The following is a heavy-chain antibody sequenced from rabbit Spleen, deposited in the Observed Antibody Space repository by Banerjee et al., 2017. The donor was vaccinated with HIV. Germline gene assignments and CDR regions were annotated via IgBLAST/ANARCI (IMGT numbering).Heavy chain of an antibody. Sequence: QEQLVESGGGLVQPEGSLTLTCTASGVSFSGRYVMSWVRQAPGKGLEWIGCIGSNSDNTVYATWAKGRFALSRTSSSTVPLQMTRRTAADTATYFGASHDSDGYYVRGLWGQGTLVTVS. CDR1: GVSFSGRYV. CDR3: ASHDSDGYYVRGL. J-gene: IGHJ4*01. V-gene: IGHV1S45*01. D-gene: IGHD6-1*01. CDR2: IGSNSDNT.